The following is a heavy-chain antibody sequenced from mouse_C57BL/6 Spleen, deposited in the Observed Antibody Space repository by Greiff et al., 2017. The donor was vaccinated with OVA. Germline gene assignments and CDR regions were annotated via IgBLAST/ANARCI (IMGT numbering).Heavy chain of an antibody. CDR3: ARGTMDGYYAYAMDY. Sequence: VQLQQSGPELVKPGASVKIPCKASGYTFTDYNMDWVKQSHGKSLEWIGDINPNNGGTIYNQKFKGKATLTVDKSSSTAYMELRSLTSEDTAVYYCARGTMDGYYAYAMDYWGQGTSVTVSS. J-gene: IGHJ4*01. CDR1: GYTFTDYN. CDR2: INPNNGGT. V-gene: IGHV1-18*01. D-gene: IGHD2-3*01.